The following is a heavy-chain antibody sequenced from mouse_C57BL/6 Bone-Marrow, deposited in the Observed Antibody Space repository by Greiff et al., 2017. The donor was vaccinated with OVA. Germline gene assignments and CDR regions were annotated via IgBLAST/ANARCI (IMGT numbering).Heavy chain of an antibody. Sequence: EVQLVESGGGLVKPGGSLKLSCAASGFTFSSYAMSWVRQTPEKRLEWVATISDGGSYTYYPDNVKGRFTISRDNAKNNLYLQMSHLKSEDTAMYYCASPYDYGGYWYFDVWGTGTTVTVSS. CDR1: GFTFSSYA. V-gene: IGHV5-4*01. CDR2: ISDGGSYT. J-gene: IGHJ1*03. D-gene: IGHD2-4*01. CDR3: ASPYDYGGYWYFDV.